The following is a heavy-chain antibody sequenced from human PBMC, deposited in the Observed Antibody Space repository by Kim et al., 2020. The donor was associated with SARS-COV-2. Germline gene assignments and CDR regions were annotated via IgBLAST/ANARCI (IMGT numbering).Heavy chain of an antibody. D-gene: IGHD3-10*01. Sequence: SETLYLTCAVYGGSFSGYYWSWIRQPPGKGLEWIGEINHSGSTNYNPSLKSRVTISVDTSKNQFSLKLSSVTAADTAVYYCARLSITMVRGVITPFDYWGQGTLVTVSS. J-gene: IGHJ4*02. V-gene: IGHV4-34*01. CDR2: INHSGST. CDR1: GGSFSGYY. CDR3: ARLSITMVRGVITPFDY.